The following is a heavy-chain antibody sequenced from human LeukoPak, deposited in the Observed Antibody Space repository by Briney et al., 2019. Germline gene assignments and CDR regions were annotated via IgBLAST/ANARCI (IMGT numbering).Heavy chain of an antibody. Sequence: GGSLRLSCAASGFTFSSYAMIWVRQAPGKGLEWVSAISGSGGSTYYADSVKGRFTISRDNSKNTLYLQMNSLRAEDTAVYYCAKDLRRSDHNDYWGQGTLVTVSS. CDR3: AKDLRRSDHNDY. V-gene: IGHV3-23*01. CDR1: GFTFSSYA. CDR2: ISGSGGST. J-gene: IGHJ4*02.